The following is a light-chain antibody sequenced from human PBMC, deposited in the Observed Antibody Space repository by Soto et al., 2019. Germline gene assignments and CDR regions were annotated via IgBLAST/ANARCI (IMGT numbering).Light chain of an antibody. CDR3: QQYGSSPWT. V-gene: IGKV3-11*01. CDR2: DAS. Sequence: EIVLTQSPATLSLSPGERASLSCRASESVSNSLFWYQQKPGQAPRLLIFDASNRATGIPPRFSGSGSGTDFTLTIRNLEPEDFAVYYCQQYGSSPWTFGQGTKVDIK. CDR1: ESVSNS. J-gene: IGKJ1*01.